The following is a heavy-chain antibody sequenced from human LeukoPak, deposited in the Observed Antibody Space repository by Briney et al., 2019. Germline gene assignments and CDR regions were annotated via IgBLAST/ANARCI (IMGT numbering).Heavy chain of an antibody. D-gene: IGHD2-15*01. CDR2: IYHSGST. CDR1: GGSISSGGYY. CDR3: TRDVPRSAGYPDN. Sequence: SQTLSLTCTVSGGSISSGGYYWSWIRQPPGKGLEWIVYIYHSGSTYYNPSLKSRVTISVDTSKNQFSLKLTSVTAADTAVYYCTRDVPRSAGYPDNWGQGTLVTVSS. J-gene: IGHJ4*02. V-gene: IGHV4-30-2*05.